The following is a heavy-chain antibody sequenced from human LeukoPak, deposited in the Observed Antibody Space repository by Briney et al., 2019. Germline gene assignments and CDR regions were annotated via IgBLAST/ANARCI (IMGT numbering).Heavy chain of an antibody. CDR3: ARHLLLSRAVYMDV. J-gene: IGHJ6*03. V-gene: IGHV4-34*01. CDR1: GGSCSGYY. D-gene: IGHD3-10*01. Sequence: PSETLSLTCAVYGGSCSGYYWSWTRQPPEKGLEWIGEINHSGSTNYNPSLKSRVTISVDTSKNQFSLKLSSVTAADTAVYYCARHLLLSRAVYMDVWGKGTTVTISS. CDR2: INHSGST.